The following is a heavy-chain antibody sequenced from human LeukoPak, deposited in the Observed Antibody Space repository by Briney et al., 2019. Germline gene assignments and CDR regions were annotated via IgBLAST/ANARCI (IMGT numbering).Heavy chain of an antibody. CDR1: GGSISNYY. CDR2: IYYSGST. CDR3: ARGAQWLDY. J-gene: IGHJ4*02. V-gene: IGHV4-59*08. Sequence: PSETLSLTCTVPGGSISNYYWSWIRQPPGKGLEWIGYIYYSGSTNYNPSLKSRVTISVDTSKNQFSLKLSSVTAADTAVYYCARGAQWLDYWGQGTLVTVSS. D-gene: IGHD3-22*01.